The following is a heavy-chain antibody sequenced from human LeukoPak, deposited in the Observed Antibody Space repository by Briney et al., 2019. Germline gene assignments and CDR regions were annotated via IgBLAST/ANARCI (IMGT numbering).Heavy chain of an antibody. J-gene: IGHJ4*02. CDR2: IWYDGSNK. Sequence: TGGSLRLSCAASGFTFSSYGMHWVRQAPGKGLEWVAVIWYDGSNKYYADSVKGRFTISRDNSKNTLYLQMNSLRAEDTAVYYCARVGAYSSGWYAYWGQGTLVTVSS. CDR3: ARVGAYSSGWYAY. CDR1: GFTFSSYG. D-gene: IGHD6-19*01. V-gene: IGHV3-33*01.